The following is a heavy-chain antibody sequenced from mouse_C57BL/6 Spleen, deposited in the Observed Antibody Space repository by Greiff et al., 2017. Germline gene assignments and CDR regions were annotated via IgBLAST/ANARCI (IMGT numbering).Heavy chain of an antibody. D-gene: IGHD4-1*01. CDR3: ARNWAKYAMDY. CDR2: IDPSDSYT. J-gene: IGHJ4*01. CDR1: GYTFTSYW. V-gene: IGHV1-50*01. Sequence: QVQLQQPGAELVKPGASVQLSCKASGYTFTSYWMQWVKQRPGQGLEWIGEIDPSDSYTNYNQKFKGKATLTVDTSSSTAYMQLSSLTSEDSAVYYCARNWAKYAMDYWGQGTSVTVSS.